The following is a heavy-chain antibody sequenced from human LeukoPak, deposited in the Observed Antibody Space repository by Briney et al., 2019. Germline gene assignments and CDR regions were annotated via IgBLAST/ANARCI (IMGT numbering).Heavy chain of an antibody. D-gene: IGHD3-3*01. J-gene: IGHJ6*03. CDR3: ARDHGFWSGQHWSHNPNYYYYMDV. Sequence: ASVKVTCKASGYTFIDYYINWLRQAPGQGLEWMGRINPNSGGTNYAQKFQGRVTMTRDTSISTAYMELSRLRSDDTAVYYCARDHGFWSGQHWSHNPNYYYYMDVWGKGTTVTVSS. V-gene: IGHV1-2*06. CDR2: INPNSGGT. CDR1: GYTFIDYY.